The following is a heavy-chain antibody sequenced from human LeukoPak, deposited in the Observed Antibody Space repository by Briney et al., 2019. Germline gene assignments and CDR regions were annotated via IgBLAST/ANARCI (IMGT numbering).Heavy chain of an antibody. CDR1: GGSFSGYY. CDR2: INHSGST. CDR3: ARTMVRGVIITKRHNWFDP. V-gene: IGHV4-34*01. Sequence: SETLSLTCAVYGGSFSGYYWSWIRQPPGKGLEWIGEINHSGSTNYNPSLKSRVTISVDTSKKQFSLKLSSVTAADTAVYYCARTMVRGVIITKRHNWFDPWGQGTLVTVSS. J-gene: IGHJ5*02. D-gene: IGHD3-10*01.